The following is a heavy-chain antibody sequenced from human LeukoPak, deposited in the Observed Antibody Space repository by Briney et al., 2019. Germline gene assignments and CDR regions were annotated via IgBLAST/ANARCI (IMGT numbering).Heavy chain of an antibody. CDR2: IYHSGST. V-gene: IGHV4-59*12. Sequence: SETLSLTCTVSGGSISSYYWSWIRQPPGKGLEWIGYIYHSGSTYYNPSLKSRVTISVDRSKNQFSLKLSSVTAADTAVYYCARDSGLPFGEWTATLDYWGQGALVTVSS. J-gene: IGHJ4*02. CDR3: ARDSGLPFGEWTATLDY. D-gene: IGHD3-10*01. CDR1: GGSISSYY.